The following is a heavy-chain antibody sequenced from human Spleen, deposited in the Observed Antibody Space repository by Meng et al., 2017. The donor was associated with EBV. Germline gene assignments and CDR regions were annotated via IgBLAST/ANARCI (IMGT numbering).Heavy chain of an antibody. J-gene: IGHJ4*02. V-gene: IGHV4-61*05. CDR2: IYYTGSA. D-gene: IGHD3-3*01. Sequence: PPGPGPGLVRPLSPRSVTCPASRGSITSSSFYWGWVRQPPGKGLEWIGYIYYTGSAMYNPSLKSRVTILVDTSKNQFSLKLSSVTAADTAVYYCARFSEWLPTYWGQGTLVTVSS. CDR1: RGSITSSSFY. CDR3: ARFSEWLPTY.